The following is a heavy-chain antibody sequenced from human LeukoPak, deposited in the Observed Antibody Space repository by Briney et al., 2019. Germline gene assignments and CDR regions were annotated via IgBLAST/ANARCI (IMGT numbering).Heavy chain of an antibody. J-gene: IGHJ4*02. V-gene: IGHV3-30*18. Sequence: GGSLRLSCAASGFTFSSYGIHWVRQAPGKGLEWVAVISYDGSNKYYVDSVKGRFTISRDNSKSTLYLQMNSLRAEDTAVYYCAKSASSYCSSTSCLKYYFDYWGQGTLVTVSS. CDR3: AKSASSYCSSTSCLKYYFDY. D-gene: IGHD2-2*01. CDR1: GFTFSSYG. CDR2: ISYDGSNK.